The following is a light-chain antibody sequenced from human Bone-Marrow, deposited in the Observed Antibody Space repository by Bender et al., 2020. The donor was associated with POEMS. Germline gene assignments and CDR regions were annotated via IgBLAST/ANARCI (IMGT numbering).Light chain of an antibody. Sequence: QSVLTQPPSVSGAPGQRVTISCTGSSSNTGSGYDINWYQHLPGTAPKLLIYGYNNRPSGVPDRFSGSKSGNTASLTVSGLQAEDEADYYCSSYTTTSTQGVLFGGGTKLTVL. V-gene: IGLV1-40*01. CDR1: SSNTGSGYD. CDR3: SSYTTTSTQGVL. CDR2: GYN. J-gene: IGLJ2*01.